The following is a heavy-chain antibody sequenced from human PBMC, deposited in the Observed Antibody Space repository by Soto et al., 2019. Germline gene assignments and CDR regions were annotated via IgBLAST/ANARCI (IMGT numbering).Heavy chain of an antibody. Sequence: ASVKVSCKASGYTFTSYGISWVRRAPGQGLEWMGWISAYNGNTNYAQKLQGRVTMTTDTSTSTAYMELRSLRSDDTAVYYCASVFLGWNMADNWFSLCGQGTLVIVSS. CDR1: GYTFTSYG. CDR3: ASVFLGWNMADNWFSL. V-gene: IGHV1-18*01. CDR2: ISAYNGNT. D-gene: IGHD6-19*01. J-gene: IGHJ5*02.